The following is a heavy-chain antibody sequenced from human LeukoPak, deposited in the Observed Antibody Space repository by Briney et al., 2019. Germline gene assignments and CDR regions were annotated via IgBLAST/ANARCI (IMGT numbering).Heavy chain of an antibody. CDR1: GGSIRSHY. V-gene: IGHV4-59*11. J-gene: IGHJ4*02. CDR3: ASLTGYYEPRFDY. D-gene: IGHD3-9*01. CDR2: IYYTGST. Sequence: SETLSLTCTVSGGSIRSHYWSWIRQPPGKGLERIGYIYYTGSTNYNPSLKSRITISIDTSKNQFSLNLSSVTAADTAVYYCASLTGYYEPRFDYWGQGTLVTVSS.